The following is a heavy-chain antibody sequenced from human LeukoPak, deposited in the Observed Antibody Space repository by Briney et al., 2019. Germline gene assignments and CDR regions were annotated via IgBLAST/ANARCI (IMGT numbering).Heavy chain of an antibody. J-gene: IGHJ4*02. V-gene: IGHV1-69*05. CDR3: AREGRSLGPYYFDY. Sequence: GSSVKVSCKASGGTFISYAISWVRQAPGQGLEWMGGIIPIFGTANYAQKFQGRVTITTDESTSTAYMELSSLRSEDTAVYYCAREGRSLGPYYFDYWGQGTLVTVSS. D-gene: IGHD3-16*02. CDR1: GGTFISYA. CDR2: IIPIFGTA.